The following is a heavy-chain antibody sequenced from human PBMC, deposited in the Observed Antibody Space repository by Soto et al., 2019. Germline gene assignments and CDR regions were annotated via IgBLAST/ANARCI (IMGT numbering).Heavy chain of an antibody. V-gene: IGHV1-2*02. J-gene: IGHJ6*02. Sequence: ASVKVSCKSSGYNFSDSYLHWVRQAPGQGLEWMGWINPNSGGTNYAQKFQGRVTMTRDTSISTAYMELSRLRSDDTAVYYCARSTIAARHYYYYGMDVWGQGTTVTVSS. CDR3: ARSTIAARHYYYYGMDV. CDR1: GYNFSDSY. CDR2: INPNSGGT. D-gene: IGHD6-6*01.